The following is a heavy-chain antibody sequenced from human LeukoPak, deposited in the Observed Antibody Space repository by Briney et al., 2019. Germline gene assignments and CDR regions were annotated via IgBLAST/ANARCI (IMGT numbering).Heavy chain of an antibody. J-gene: IGHJ4*02. V-gene: IGHV1-46*01. Sequence: ASVKVSCKASGYTFTSYYMHWVRQAPGQGLEWMGIINPSGGSTSYAQKFQGRVTMTRDTSTSTVYMELSSLRSEDTAVYYCARDIWGYCSGGSCHLFDYWGQGTLVTVSS. CDR3: ARDIWGYCSGGSCHLFDY. CDR2: INPSGGST. CDR1: GYTFTSYY. D-gene: IGHD2-15*01.